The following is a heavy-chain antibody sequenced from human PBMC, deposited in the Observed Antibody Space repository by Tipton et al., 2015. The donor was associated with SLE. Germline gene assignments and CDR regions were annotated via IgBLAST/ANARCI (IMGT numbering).Heavy chain of an antibody. CDR1: GGSISSSSYY. V-gene: IGHV4-39*07. J-gene: IGHJ4*02. D-gene: IGHD1-26*01. CDR2: INHSGST. CDR3: ARGRGGSYDY. Sequence: TLSPTCTVSGGSISSSSYYWGWIRQPPGKGLEWIGEINHSGSTNYNPSLKSRVTISVDTSKNQFSLKLSSVTAADTAVYYCARGRGGSYDYWGQGTLVTVSS.